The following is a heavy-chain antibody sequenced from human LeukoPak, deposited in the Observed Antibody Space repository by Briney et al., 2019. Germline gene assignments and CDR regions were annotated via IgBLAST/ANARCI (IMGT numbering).Heavy chain of an antibody. CDR2: INHSGST. J-gene: IGHJ3*02. D-gene: IGHD1-26*01. Sequence: PSETLSLTCAVYGGSFSGYYWSWIRQPPGKGLEWIGEINHSGSTNYNPSLEGRVTISVDTSKNQFSLKLSSVTAADTAVYYCARALIVGARPAFDIWGQGTMVTVSS. V-gene: IGHV4-34*01. CDR1: GGSFSGYY. CDR3: ARALIVGARPAFDI.